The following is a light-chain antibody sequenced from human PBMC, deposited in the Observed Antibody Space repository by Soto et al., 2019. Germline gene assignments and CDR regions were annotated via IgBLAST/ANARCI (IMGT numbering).Light chain of an antibody. CDR3: QQRSNWHPIT. V-gene: IGKV3D-20*02. CDR1: QSVSSNY. Sequence: LTQSPFTLSLSPGERAALSCRAIQSVSSNYIAWHQQKPGQAPRLLIYGASSRATGIPDRFTGSGFGTDFTLTISSLEHEDAAVYYCQQRSNWHPITFGQGTRLEIK. J-gene: IGKJ5*01. CDR2: GAS.